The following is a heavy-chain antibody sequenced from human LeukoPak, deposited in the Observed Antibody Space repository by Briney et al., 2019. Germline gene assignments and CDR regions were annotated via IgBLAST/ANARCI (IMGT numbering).Heavy chain of an antibody. CDR3: AKMSGYYDSSGHTPVDY. Sequence: GGSLRLSCAASGFTFSSYAMSWVRQAPGKGLEWVSANSGSGGSTDYADSVKGRFTISRDNSKNTLYLQMNSLRAEDTALYYCAKMSGYYDSSGHTPVDYWGQGTLVTVSS. J-gene: IGHJ4*02. CDR2: NSGSGGST. V-gene: IGHV3-23*01. D-gene: IGHD3-22*01. CDR1: GFTFSSYA.